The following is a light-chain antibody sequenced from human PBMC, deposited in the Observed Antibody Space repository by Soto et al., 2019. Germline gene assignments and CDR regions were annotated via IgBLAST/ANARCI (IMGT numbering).Light chain of an antibody. Sequence: QSALAQPASVSGSPGQSITISCTGTSSDVGTYNLVSWYQQHPGKVPKFLIYEGSKRPSGVSNRFSGSKSGNTASLTISGLQAEGEADYYCCSYAGSSLYVFGTGTKVTVL. CDR2: EGS. V-gene: IGLV2-23*01. J-gene: IGLJ1*01. CDR1: SSDVGTYNL. CDR3: CSYAGSSLYV.